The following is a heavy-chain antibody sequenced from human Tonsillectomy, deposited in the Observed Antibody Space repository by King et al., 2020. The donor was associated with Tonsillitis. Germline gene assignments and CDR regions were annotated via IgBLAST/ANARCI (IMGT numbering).Heavy chain of an antibody. Sequence: VQLQESGPGLVTPSQTLSLTCTVSGDSISTGSYYWSWIRQPDGKGLEWIGFVSTSGSTHYNSSLKSRVTMSIDMSNNQFSLKMNSVTAADTAVYYCTRDAPGSGPNYDYWGRGTLVTVSS. V-gene: IGHV4-61*02. D-gene: IGHD6-19*01. J-gene: IGHJ4*02. CDR3: TRDAPGSGPNYDY. CDR2: VSTSGST. CDR1: GDSISTGSYY.